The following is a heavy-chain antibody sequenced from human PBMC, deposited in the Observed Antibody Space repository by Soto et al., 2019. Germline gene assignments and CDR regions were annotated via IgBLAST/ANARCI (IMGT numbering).Heavy chain of an antibody. CDR3: ARYDGYCLGNLCYGWFDP. Sequence: QVQLVESGGGVVQPGRSLRLSCAASGFTFNNYAIHWVRQAPGKGLEWVAVTSYDVNNEFYADSVKGRFTISRDNSKNTLYMQMNNLRAEDTAVYYCARYDGYCLGNLCYGWFDPWGQGTLVTVSS. CDR1: GFTFNNYA. CDR2: TSYDVNNE. J-gene: IGHJ5*02. V-gene: IGHV3-30-3*01. D-gene: IGHD2-15*01.